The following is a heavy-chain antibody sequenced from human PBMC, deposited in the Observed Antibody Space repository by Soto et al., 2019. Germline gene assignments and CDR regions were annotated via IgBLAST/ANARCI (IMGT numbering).Heavy chain of an antibody. V-gene: IGHV4-59*01. CDR3: ARGADDGSKVGLVLS. CDR2: IYYSGST. CDR1: GGSISSYY. Sequence: QVQLQESGPGLVKPSETLSLTCNVSGGSISSYYWSWIRQPPGKGVEWIGYIYYSGSTNYNPSLKSRVTISVDTSKNQFSLKLSSVTAADTAVYYCARGADDGSKVGLVLSWGQGTLVTVSS. J-gene: IGHJ4*02. D-gene: IGHD3-3*01.